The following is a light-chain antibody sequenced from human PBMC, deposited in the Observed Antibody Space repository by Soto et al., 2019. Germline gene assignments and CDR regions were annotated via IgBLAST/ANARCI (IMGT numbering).Light chain of an antibody. J-gene: IGKJ3*01. CDR2: ATS. CDR1: QSIGNY. CDR3: QQRSSWPFT. V-gene: IGKV3-11*01. Sequence: EIFLTQSPDTLSLSKGERATLTCRASQSIGNYLAWYQQKPGQAPRLLIYATSNRATGIPARFSGSGSGTDFTLTISSLEPEDFAVYYCQQRSSWPFTFGPGTKVDI.